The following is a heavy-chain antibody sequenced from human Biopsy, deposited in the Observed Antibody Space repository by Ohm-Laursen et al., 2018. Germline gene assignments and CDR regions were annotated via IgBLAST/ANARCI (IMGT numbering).Heavy chain of an antibody. CDR2: IYYRGNT. D-gene: IGHD2-15*01. J-gene: IGHJ4*02. Sequence: GTLSLTCAVYGESFNGYYWSWIRQTPGKGLAWIGSIYYRGNTNYNPSLKIRVTISVDTSKNQFSPKLSSATAADTAVFYCARHGSQGYCTGGSCVDYWGQGALVTVSS. CDR3: ARHGSQGYCTGGSCVDY. CDR1: GESFNGYY. V-gene: IGHV4-34*01.